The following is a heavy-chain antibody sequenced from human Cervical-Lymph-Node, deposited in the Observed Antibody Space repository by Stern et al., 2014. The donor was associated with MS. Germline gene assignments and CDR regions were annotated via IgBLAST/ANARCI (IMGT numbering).Heavy chain of an antibody. J-gene: IGHJ4*02. D-gene: IGHD6-6*01. CDR1: GFTFDSYA. Sequence: QLVQSGGGVVQPGRSLRLSCAASGFTFDSYAMHWVRQTPGKGLEWVAVISYDGDNKYYADSVKGRFTISRENSKNTLYLLMNSLRPEDTAVYYCARERFSSSSRLFDYWGQGALVTVTS. V-gene: IGHV3-30-3*01. CDR3: ARERFSSSSRLFDY. CDR2: ISYDGDNK.